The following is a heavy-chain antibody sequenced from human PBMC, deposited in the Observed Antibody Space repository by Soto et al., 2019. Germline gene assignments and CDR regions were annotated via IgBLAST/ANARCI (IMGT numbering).Heavy chain of an antibody. Sequence: GGSLRLSCAASGFTFSRYAMHWVRQAPGKGLEWVAVISYDGSNKYYADSVKGRFTISRDNSKNTLYLQMNSLRAEDTAVYYCAREEGPLNLFGYWGQGTLVTVSS. CDR2: ISYDGSNK. CDR1: GFTFSRYA. CDR3: AREEGPLNLFGY. V-gene: IGHV3-30-3*01. J-gene: IGHJ4*02.